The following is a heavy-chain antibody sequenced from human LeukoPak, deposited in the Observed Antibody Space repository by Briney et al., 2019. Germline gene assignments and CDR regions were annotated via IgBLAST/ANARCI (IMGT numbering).Heavy chain of an antibody. CDR3: ARAQRGYSYGFVGLFDY. CDR1: GFTFSDYY. CDR2: ISSSGSTI. Sequence: GGSLRLSCAASGFTFSDYYMSGIRQAPGKGLEWVSYISSSGSTIYYADSVKGRFTISRDNAKNSLYLQMNSLRAEDTAVYYCARAQRGYSYGFVGLFDYWGQGTLVTVSS. J-gene: IGHJ4*02. D-gene: IGHD5-18*01. V-gene: IGHV3-11*04.